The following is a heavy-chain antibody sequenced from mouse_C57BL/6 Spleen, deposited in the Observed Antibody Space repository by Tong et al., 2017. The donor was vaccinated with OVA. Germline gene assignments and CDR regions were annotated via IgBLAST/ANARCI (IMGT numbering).Heavy chain of an antibody. V-gene: IGHV2-6*02. D-gene: IGHD4-1*01. J-gene: IGHJ4*01. CDR1: GFSLTSYG. CDR3: ARQTGRVYYAMDY. Sequence: VQLQESGPGLVQPSQSLSITCTVSGFSLTSYGVHWVRQPPGKGLEWLVVIWSDGSTTYNSALKSRLSISKDNSESQVFLKMNSLQTDDTAMYYCARQTGRVYYAMDYWGQGTSVTVSS. CDR2: IWSDGST.